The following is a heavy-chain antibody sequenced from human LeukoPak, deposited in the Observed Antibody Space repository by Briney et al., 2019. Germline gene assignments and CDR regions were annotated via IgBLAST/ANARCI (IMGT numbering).Heavy chain of an antibody. CDR2: IYYSGST. CDR1: GGSSSSYY. V-gene: IGHV4-59*01. Sequence: SETLSLTCTVSGGSSSSYYWSWIRQSPGKGLEWIGYIYYSGSTNYNPSLKSRVTMSVDTSKNLFSLMLSSVTAADTAVYYCASRLQTSWVMDVWGQGTTVTVSS. J-gene: IGHJ6*02. D-gene: IGHD1-26*01. CDR3: ASRLQTSWVMDV.